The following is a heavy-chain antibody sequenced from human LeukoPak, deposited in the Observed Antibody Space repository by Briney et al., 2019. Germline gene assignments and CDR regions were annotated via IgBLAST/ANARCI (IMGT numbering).Heavy chain of an antibody. V-gene: IGHV3-7*01. CDR1: GFTFSRYW. J-gene: IGHJ4*02. D-gene: IGHD1-1*01. Sequence: GGSLRPSCAASGFTFSRYWMTWVRQAPGKGLEWVANMKEDGSENSYVESVKGRFTISRDNAKNSLYLQLNSLRAEDTAVYFCARQRYSDYWGQGTLVTVSS. CDR2: MKEDGSEN. CDR3: ARQRYSDY.